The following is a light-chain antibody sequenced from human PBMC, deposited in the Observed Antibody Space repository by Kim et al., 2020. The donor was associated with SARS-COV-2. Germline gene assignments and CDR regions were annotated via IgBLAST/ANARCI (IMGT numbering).Light chain of an antibody. CDR2: HAF. J-gene: IGKJ4*01. CDR1: QSIGTD. Sequence: EIVMTHSPATLSLSPGERATLSCTASQSIGTDLAWYQHKPGQAPRLLIYHAFTRATGIPARISGSGSGTEFTLTISSLQSEDFAVYYCQQYNDWPHTFGGGTKLEIK. CDR3: QQYNDWPHT. V-gene: IGKV3D-15*01.